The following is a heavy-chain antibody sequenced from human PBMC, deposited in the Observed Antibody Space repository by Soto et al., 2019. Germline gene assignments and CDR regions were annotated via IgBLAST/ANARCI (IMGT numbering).Heavy chain of an antibody. CDR3: AREPYYYDSSGYYTNYYYFDY. CDR1: GFTFSNAW. J-gene: IGHJ4*02. D-gene: IGHD3-22*01. CDR2: IWYDGSNK. V-gene: IGHV3-33*08. Sequence: GGSLRLSCAASGFTFSNAWMNWVRQAPGKGLEWVAVIWYDGSNKYYADSVKGRFTISRDNSKNTLYLQMNSLRAEDTAVYYCAREPYYYDSSGYYTNYYYFDYWGRGTLVTVSS.